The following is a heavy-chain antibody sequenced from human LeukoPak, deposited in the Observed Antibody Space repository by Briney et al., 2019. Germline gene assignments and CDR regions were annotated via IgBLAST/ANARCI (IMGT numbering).Heavy chain of an antibody. V-gene: IGHV5-51*01. Sequence: GESLKISGKGSGYSFTSYWIGWVRQMPGKGLEWMGIIYPGDSDTRYSPSFQGQVTISADKSISTAYLQWSSLKASDTAMYYCARRAAVRGLAAAGRYYYMDVWGKGTTVTISS. CDR2: IYPGDSDT. D-gene: IGHD6-13*01. CDR1: GYSFTSYW. CDR3: ARRAAVRGLAAAGRYYYMDV. J-gene: IGHJ6*03.